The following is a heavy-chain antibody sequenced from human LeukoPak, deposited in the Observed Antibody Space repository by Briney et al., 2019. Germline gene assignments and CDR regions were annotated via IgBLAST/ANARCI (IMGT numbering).Heavy chain of an antibody. CDR3: ARGHYYGSGSYIPFDY. CDR1: GFTFSSYE. J-gene: IGHJ4*02. Sequence: GGSLRLSCAASGFTFSSYEMNWVRQAPGKGLEWVSYISSSGSTIYYADSVKGRFTISRDNAKNSLYLQMNSLRAEDTAVYYCARGHYYGSGSYIPFDYWGQGTLVTVSS. V-gene: IGHV3-48*03. CDR2: ISSSGSTI. D-gene: IGHD3-10*01.